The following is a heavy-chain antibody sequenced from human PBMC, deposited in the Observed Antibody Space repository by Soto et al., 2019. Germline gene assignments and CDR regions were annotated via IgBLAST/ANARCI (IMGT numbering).Heavy chain of an antibody. V-gene: IGHV1-18*01. D-gene: IGHD3-22*01. J-gene: IGHJ6*02. CDR3: ARDKGYYYDSSGYYPYYYGMDV. CDR2: ISAYNGNT. Sequence: ASVKVSCKASGYTFTSYGISWVRQAPGQGLEWMGWISAYNGNTNYAQKLQGRVTMTTDTSTSTAYMELRSLRSDDTAVYYCARDKGYYYDSSGYYPYYYGMDVWGQGTTVTVSS. CDR1: GYTFTSYG.